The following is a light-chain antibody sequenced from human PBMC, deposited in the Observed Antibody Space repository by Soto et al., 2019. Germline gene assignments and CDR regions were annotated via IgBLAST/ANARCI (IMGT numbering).Light chain of an antibody. J-gene: IGKJ2*01. V-gene: IGKV1-39*01. CDR1: QSISSY. CDR3: QQSYSTPDT. CDR2: AAS. Sequence: DIPMTQSPSSLSASVGDRVTITCRASQSISSYLNWYQQKPGKAPKLLIYAASSLQSGVPSRFRGSGSGTDFTLTISSLLPEDFATYYCQQSYSTPDTFGQGTKLEIK.